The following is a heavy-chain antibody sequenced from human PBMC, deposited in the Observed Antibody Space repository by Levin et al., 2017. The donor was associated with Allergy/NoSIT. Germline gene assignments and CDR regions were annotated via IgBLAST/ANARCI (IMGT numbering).Heavy chain of an antibody. V-gene: IGHV4-39*01. J-gene: IGHJ5*02. CDR1: GGSISSSSYY. Sequence: GSLRLSCTVSGGSISSSSYYWGWIRQPPGKGLEWIGSIYYSGSTYYNPSLKSRVTISVDTSKNQFSLKLSSVTAADTAVYYCARQPRYSYGYRWFDPWGQGTLVTVSS. CDR3: ARQPRYSYGYRWFDP. D-gene: IGHD5-18*01. CDR2: IYYSGST.